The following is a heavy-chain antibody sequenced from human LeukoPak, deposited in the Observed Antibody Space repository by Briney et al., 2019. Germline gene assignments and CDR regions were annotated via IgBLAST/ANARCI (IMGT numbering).Heavy chain of an antibody. CDR2: IDPSDSYT. Sequence: GESLKTSCKGSGYSFTSYWISWVRQMPGKGLEWMGRIDPSDSYTNYSPSFQGHVTISADKSISTAYLQWSSLKASDTAMYYCARLDIVVVVAAPYGMDVWGKGTTVTVSS. CDR3: ARLDIVVVVAAPYGMDV. D-gene: IGHD2-15*01. J-gene: IGHJ6*04. V-gene: IGHV5-10-1*01. CDR1: GYSFTSYW.